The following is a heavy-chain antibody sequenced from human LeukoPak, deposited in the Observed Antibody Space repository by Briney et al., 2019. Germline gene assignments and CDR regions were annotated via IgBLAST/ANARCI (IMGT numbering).Heavy chain of an antibody. CDR2: ISYSGST. V-gene: IGHV4-59*08. D-gene: IGHD5-24*01. J-gene: IGHJ4*02. CDR3: ASQRDGYNGDY. CDR1: GGSISSDY. Sequence: SETLSLTCTVSGGSISSDYWSWIRQPPGKGLECIGYISYSGSTNSNPSLKSRVTISIDTSKNQFSLKLTSVTATDTAVYYCASQRDGYNGDYWGQGTLVTVSS.